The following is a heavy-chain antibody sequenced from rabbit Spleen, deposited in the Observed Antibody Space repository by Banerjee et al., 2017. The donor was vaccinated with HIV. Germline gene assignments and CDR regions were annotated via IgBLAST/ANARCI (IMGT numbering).Heavy chain of an antibody. V-gene: IGHV1S45*01. CDR2: IAGSSSGFT. D-gene: IGHD4-1*01. Sequence: QEELEESGGGLVQPEGSLTLTCKASGFAFSSSDYICWVRQAPGKGLEWISCIAGSSSGFTYSATWAKGRFTISKTSSTTVTLQMTSLTAADTATYFCARDDSSGWGWFNLWGPGTLVTV. CDR1: GFAFSSSDY. J-gene: IGHJ4*01. CDR3: ARDDSSGWGWFNL.